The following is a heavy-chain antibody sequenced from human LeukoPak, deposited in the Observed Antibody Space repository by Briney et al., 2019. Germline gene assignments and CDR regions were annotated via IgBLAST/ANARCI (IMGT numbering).Heavy chain of an antibody. J-gene: IGHJ4*02. Sequence: ASVKVSCKASGYTFTSHYVHWVRQAPGQGLEWMGVINPSDGTTNYAQKFQGRVTMIRDTSTSTVYMELSSLRSEDTAVYYCARDWGELVGATYMLNYWGQGNAVTV. CDR2: INPSDGTT. D-gene: IGHD1-26*01. V-gene: IGHV1-46*01. CDR3: ARDWGELVGATYMLNY. CDR1: GYTFTSHY.